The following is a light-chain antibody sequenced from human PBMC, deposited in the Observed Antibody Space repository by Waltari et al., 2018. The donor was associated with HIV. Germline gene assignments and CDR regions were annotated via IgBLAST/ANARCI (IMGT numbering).Light chain of an antibody. J-gene: IGLJ2*01. CDR3: QSYDSSLRGSV. V-gene: IGLV1-40*01. CDR2: GNS. Sequence: QSVLTQPPSVSAAPGQRVTFSCTGSSSNIGAGYAVHWYQQLPGTAPKLLIYGNSNRPSGVPDRFSGSKSCTSASLAITGLQAEDEADYYCQSYDSSLRGSVFGGGTKLTVL. CDR1: SSNIGAGYA.